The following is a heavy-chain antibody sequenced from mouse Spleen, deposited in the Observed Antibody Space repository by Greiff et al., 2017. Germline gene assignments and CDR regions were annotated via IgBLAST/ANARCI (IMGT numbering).Heavy chain of an antibody. Sequence: EVQLQQSGAELVRPGASVKLSCTASGFNFTDYYMHWVKQRPEQGLEWIGRIDPEDGDTEYAPKFQGQATMTADTSSNTAYLQLSSLTSEDTAVYYCTTITTVYFDYWGQGTTLTVSS. CDR3: TTITTVYFDY. V-gene: IGHV14-1*01. J-gene: IGHJ2*01. D-gene: IGHD1-1*01. CDR1: GFNFTDYY. CDR2: IDPEDGDT.